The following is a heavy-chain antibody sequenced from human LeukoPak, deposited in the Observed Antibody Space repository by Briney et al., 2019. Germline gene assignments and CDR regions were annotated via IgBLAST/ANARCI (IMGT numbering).Heavy chain of an antibody. CDR3: AREVEVATIDRYYYYMDV. D-gene: IGHD5-24*01. V-gene: IGHV1-18*01. Sequence: ASVKVSCKASGYTFTSYDISWVRQAPGQGLEWMGWISAYNGNTNYAQKLQGRVTMTTDTSTSTAYMELRSLRSDDTAVYYCAREVEVATIDRYYYYMDVWGKGTTVTVSS. CDR1: GYTFTSYD. J-gene: IGHJ6*03. CDR2: ISAYNGNT.